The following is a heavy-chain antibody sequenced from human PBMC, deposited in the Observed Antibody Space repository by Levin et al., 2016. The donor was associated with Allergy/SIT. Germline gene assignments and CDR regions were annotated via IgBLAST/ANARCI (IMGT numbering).Heavy chain of an antibody. D-gene: IGHD2-8*01. CDR2: ISGSDNSI. Sequence: GESLKISCAASGFTFRDYYMSWIRQAPGKGLEWLSYISGSDNSIYYADSVKGRFTISRDNAQNSLYLQMNSLRAEDTAVYYCARDFRGVYLGEFDSWGQGTLVIVSS. V-gene: IGHV3-11*01. J-gene: IGHJ4*02. CDR1: GFTFRDYY. CDR3: ARDFRGVYLGEFDS.